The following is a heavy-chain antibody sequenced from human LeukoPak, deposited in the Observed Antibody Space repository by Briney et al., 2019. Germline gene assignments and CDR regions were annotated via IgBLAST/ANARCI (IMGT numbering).Heavy chain of an antibody. CDR2: INPNSGGT. CDR1: GYTFTRYY. CDR3: ARVISSSWYGKWFDP. V-gene: IGHV1-2*02. D-gene: IGHD6-13*01. Sequence: ASVKVSCKASGYTFTRYYMHWVRQAPGQGLEWMGWINPNSGGTNYAQKFQGRVTMTRDTSISTAYMELSRLRSDDTAVYYCARVISSSWYGKWFDPWGQGTLVTVSS. J-gene: IGHJ5*02.